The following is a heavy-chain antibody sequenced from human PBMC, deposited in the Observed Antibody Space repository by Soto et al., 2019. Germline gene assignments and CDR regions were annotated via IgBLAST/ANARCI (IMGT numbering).Heavy chain of an antibody. CDR3: AKHEDSYYKDHFDY. D-gene: IGHD3-10*01. J-gene: IGHJ4*02. Sequence: SETLSLTCAVSGGSISSGGYSWSWIRQPPGKGLEWIGYIYHSGSTYYNPSLKSRVTISVDRSKNQFSLKLRSVTAADTALYYCAKHEDSYYKDHFDYWGQGALVTVSS. V-gene: IGHV4-30-2*01. CDR2: IYHSGST. CDR1: GGSISSGGYS.